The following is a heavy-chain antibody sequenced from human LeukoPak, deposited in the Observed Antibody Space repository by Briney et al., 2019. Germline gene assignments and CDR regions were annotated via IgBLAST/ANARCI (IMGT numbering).Heavy chain of an antibody. Sequence: ASVKVSCKASGYTFTSYGISWVRQAPGQGLEWMGWISAYNGSTNYAQKLQGRVTMTTDTSTSTAYMELRSLRSDDTAVYYCARSQGSSGWYWFDPWGQGTLVTVSS. J-gene: IGHJ5*02. D-gene: IGHD6-19*01. CDR2: ISAYNGST. CDR1: GYTFTSYG. CDR3: ARSQGSSGWYWFDP. V-gene: IGHV1-18*01.